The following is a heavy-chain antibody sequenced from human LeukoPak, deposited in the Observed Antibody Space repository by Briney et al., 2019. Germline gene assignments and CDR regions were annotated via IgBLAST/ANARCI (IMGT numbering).Heavy chain of an antibody. CDR3: ASRGSSGWYDDAFDI. Sequence: GESLKISCKGSGYSFTSYWIGWVRQMPGKGLERMGIIYPGDSDTRYSPSFQGQVTISADKSISTAYLQWSSLKASDTAMYYCASRGSSGWYDDAFDIWGQGTMVTVSS. D-gene: IGHD6-19*01. J-gene: IGHJ3*02. V-gene: IGHV5-51*01. CDR1: GYSFTSYW. CDR2: IYPGDSDT.